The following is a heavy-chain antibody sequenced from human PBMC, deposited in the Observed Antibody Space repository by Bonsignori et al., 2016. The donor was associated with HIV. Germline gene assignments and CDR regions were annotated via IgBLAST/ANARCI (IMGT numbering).Heavy chain of an antibody. CDR1: GGSISTYY. J-gene: IGHJ6*03. CDR3: AREVRYFDWLSSSDYYQYMDV. CDR2: IYYSGST. Sequence: SETLSLTCTVSGGSISTYYWTWIRQPPGKGLEWIGYIYYSGSTNYNPSLKSRVTMSVDTSKNQFSLQLRSVTAADTAVYYCAREVRYFDWLSSSDYYQYMDVWGKGTTVTVSS. V-gene: IGHV4-59*01. D-gene: IGHD3-9*01.